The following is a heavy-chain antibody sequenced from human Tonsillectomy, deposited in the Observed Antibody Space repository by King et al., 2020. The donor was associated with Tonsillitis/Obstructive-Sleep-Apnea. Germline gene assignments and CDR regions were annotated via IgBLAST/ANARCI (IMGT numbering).Heavy chain of an antibody. V-gene: IGHV4-34*01. CDR3: ARGRKPREGGTIFGVVPIYYMDV. CDR2: INHSGST. Sequence: VQLQQWGAGLLKPSETLSLTCAVYCGSFSGYYWSWIRQPPGKGLEWIGEINHSGSTNYNPSLKSRVTISVDTSKNQFSLKLSSVTAADTAMYYCARGRKPREGGTIFGVVPIYYMDVWGKGTTVTVSS. J-gene: IGHJ6*03. D-gene: IGHD3-3*01. CDR1: CGSFSGYY.